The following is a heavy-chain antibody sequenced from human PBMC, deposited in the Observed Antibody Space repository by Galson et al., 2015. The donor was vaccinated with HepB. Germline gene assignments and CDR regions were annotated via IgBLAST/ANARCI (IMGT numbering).Heavy chain of an antibody. CDR2: FDPEDGET. Sequence: SVKVSCKVSGYTLTELSMHWVRQAPGKGLEWMGGFDPEDGETIYAQKFQGRVTMTEDTSTDTAYMELSSLRSEDTAVYYCATESNCSSTSCSYYFDYWGQGTLVTVSS. D-gene: IGHD2-2*01. J-gene: IGHJ4*02. CDR3: ATESNCSSTSCSYYFDY. CDR1: GYTLTELS. V-gene: IGHV1-24*01.